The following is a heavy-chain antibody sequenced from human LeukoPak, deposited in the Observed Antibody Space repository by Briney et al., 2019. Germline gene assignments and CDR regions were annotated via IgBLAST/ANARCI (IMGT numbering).Heavy chain of an antibody. V-gene: IGHV4-4*07. J-gene: IGHJ5*02. CDR3: ARDSGTTGEVKFDP. Sequence: SETLSLTCTVSGASISSYYWSRIRQPAGKGLEWIGRIYVSGSTTYNPSLESRVTMSLDTSKNQISLKVSSVTAADTAVYYCARDSGTTGEVKFDPWGQGTLVTVSS. CDR2: IYVSGST. D-gene: IGHD1-7*01. CDR1: GASISSYY.